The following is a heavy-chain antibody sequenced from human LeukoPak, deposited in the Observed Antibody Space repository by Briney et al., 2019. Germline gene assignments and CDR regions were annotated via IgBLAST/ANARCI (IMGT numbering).Heavy chain of an antibody. CDR1: GVSINTAAYY. Sequence: NTSETLSLTCTVSGVSINTAAYYWTWIRQHPGKGLEWIGYIYYSGSTSYNPSLKGRVTISIDTSKNHFSLKLNSVTAADTAVYFCARGPTSGWAYYFDYWGQGTLVTVSS. D-gene: IGHD6-19*01. V-gene: IGHV4-31*03. CDR2: IYYSGST. CDR3: ARGPTSGWAYYFDY. J-gene: IGHJ4*02.